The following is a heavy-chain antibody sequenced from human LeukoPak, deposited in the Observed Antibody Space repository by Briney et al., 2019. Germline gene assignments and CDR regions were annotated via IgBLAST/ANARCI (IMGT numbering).Heavy chain of an antibody. CDR1: GFTFRDHY. J-gene: IGHJ4*02. CDR2: TRNKANSYTT. Sequence: GGSLRLSCAASGFTFRDHYMDWVRQAPGKGLEWVGRTRNKANSYTTEYAASVKGRFTISRDDSKNSLYLQMNSLKTEDTAVYYCARSLTTRGDYWGQGTLVTVSS. CDR3: ARSLTTRGDY. D-gene: IGHD4-11*01. V-gene: IGHV3-72*01.